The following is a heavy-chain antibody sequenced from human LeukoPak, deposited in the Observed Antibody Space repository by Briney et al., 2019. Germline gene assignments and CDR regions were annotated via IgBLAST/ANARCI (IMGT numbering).Heavy chain of an antibody. CDR1: GASVSDTSFY. CDR2: IYYSGST. D-gene: IGHD3-9*01. V-gene: IGHV4-39*01. Sequence: SETLSLTCAVSGASVSDTSFYWGWIRQPPGKGLQWIGNIYYSGSTYYNPSLNSRLTMSVDTSRNQFSLTITSMAAADTAVYYCARLRKGRYFDYIFDFWGKGTLVTVSS. CDR3: ARLRKGRYFDYIFDF. J-gene: IGHJ4*02.